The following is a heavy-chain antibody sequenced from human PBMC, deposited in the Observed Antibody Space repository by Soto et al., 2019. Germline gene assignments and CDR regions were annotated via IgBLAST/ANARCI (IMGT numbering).Heavy chain of an antibody. Sequence: EMQLLESGGGLVLPGGSLRLSCAASGFTFSTYAMSWVRQAPGKGLEWVSSISSTGGSADYADSVKGRFTISRGNSKNTLYLQMNSLRAEDTAVYYCAKLPYYDLWSGIWGQGILVTVSS. V-gene: IGHV3-23*01. J-gene: IGHJ4*02. CDR2: ISSTGGSA. CDR3: AKLPYYDLWSGI. D-gene: IGHD3-3*01. CDR1: GFTFSTYA.